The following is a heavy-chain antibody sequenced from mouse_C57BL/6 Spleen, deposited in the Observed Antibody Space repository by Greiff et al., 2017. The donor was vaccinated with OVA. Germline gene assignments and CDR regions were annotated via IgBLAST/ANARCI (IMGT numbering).Heavy chain of an antibody. Sequence: QVHVKQSGAELVRPGASVTLSCKASGYTFTDYEMHWVKQTPVHGLEWIGAIDPETGGTAYNQKFKGKAILTADKSSSTAYMELRSLTSEDSAVYYCTRPFDYDGGGDYFDYWGQGTTLTVSS. D-gene: IGHD2-4*01. V-gene: IGHV1-15*01. CDR2: IDPETGGT. CDR1: GYTFTDYE. J-gene: IGHJ2*01. CDR3: TRPFDYDGGGDYFDY.